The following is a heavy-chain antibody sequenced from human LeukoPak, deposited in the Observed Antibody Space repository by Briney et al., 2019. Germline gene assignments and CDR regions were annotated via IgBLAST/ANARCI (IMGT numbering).Heavy chain of an antibody. J-gene: IGHJ4*02. CDR2: ISGSGGKT. CDR1: GFAFSGFA. D-gene: IGHD3-10*01. Sequence: GGSLRLSCSASGFAFSGFAMGWVRQAPGKGLEWVSSISGSGGKTYYADSVEGRFTVSRDNSKNTLYLQMNSLRAEDAAVYYCAKYGSGSYYYFDYWGQGTLVTVSS. CDR3: AKYGSGSYYYFDY. V-gene: IGHV3-23*01.